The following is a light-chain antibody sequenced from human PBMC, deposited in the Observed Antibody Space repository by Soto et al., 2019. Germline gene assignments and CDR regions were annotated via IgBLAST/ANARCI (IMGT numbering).Light chain of an antibody. CDR3: QQYGSSPWT. Sequence: EIVLTQSPGTLSLSPGERATLSCRASQSVSSSFLAWYQQIPGQAPRLLIYGASIRATGIPDRFSGSGSGTDLTLTISRVEPEDIAVYYCQQYGSSPWTFGQGTKVEIK. J-gene: IGKJ1*01. CDR2: GAS. V-gene: IGKV3-20*01. CDR1: QSVSSSF.